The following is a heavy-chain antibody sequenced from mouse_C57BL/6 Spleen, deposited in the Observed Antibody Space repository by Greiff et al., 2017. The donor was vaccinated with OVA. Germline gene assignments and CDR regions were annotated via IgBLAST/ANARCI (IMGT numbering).Heavy chain of an antibody. CDR2: INPNYGTT. J-gene: IGHJ2*01. V-gene: IGHV1-39*01. D-gene: IGHD1-1*01. CDR1: GYSFTDYN. CDR3: ALQLITTVVEYYFDY. Sequence: EVQLQQSGPELVKPGASVKISCKASGYSFTDYNMNWVKQSNGKSLEWIGVINPNYGTTSYNQKFKGKATLTVDQSSSTAYMQLNSLTSEDSADYYGALQLITTVVEYYFDYWGQGTTLTVSS.